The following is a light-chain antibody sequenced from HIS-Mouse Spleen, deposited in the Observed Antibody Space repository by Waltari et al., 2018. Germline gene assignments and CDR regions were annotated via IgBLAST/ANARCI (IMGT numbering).Light chain of an antibody. CDR1: SSDAGSYNL. CDR2: EGS. Sequence: QSALTQPASVSGSPGQSITISCTGTSSDAGSYNLCSWYQQHPGKAPKPMIYEGSKRPSGVSNRFSGSKSGNTASLTISGLQAEDEADYYCCSYAGSSTWVFGGGTKLTVL. CDR3: CSYAGSSTWV. V-gene: IGLV2-23*01. J-gene: IGLJ3*02.